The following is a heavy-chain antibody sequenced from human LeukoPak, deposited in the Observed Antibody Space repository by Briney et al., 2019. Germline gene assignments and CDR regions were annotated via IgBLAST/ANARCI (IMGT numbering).Heavy chain of an antibody. V-gene: IGHV4-59*01. Sequence: SETLSLTCTVSGGSINNYYWNWIRQPPGKGLEWIGYIYYSGSASYNPSLKSRVTISVDTSKNQFSLKLSSVTAADTAVYYCASGILAGTVFDYWGQGTLVTVSS. D-gene: IGHD6-19*01. CDR2: IYYSGSA. J-gene: IGHJ4*02. CDR3: ASGILAGTVFDY. CDR1: GGSINNYY.